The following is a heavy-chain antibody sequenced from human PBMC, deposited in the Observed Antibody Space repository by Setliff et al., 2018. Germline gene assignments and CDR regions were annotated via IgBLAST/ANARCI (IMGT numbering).Heavy chain of an antibody. Sequence: SETLSLTCTVSGGSISSDYWSWIRQPPGKGLEWIGYVSYGGSTKYNPSLESRVTISLDAPKNQFSLKLTSVTAADTAVYYCARTGTTYYYSCMDVWGKGTTVTVSS. J-gene: IGHJ6*03. V-gene: IGHV4-59*08. CDR3: ARTGTTYYYSCMDV. CDR1: GGSISSDY. D-gene: IGHD3-22*01. CDR2: VSYGGST.